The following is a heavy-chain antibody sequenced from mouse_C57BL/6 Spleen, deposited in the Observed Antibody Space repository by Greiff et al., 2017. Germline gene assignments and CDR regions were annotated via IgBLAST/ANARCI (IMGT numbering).Heavy chain of an antibody. CDR2: INYDGSST. J-gene: IGHJ2*01. Sequence: DVKLQESEGGLVQPGSSMKLSCTASGFTFSDYYMAWVRQVQEKGLEWVANINYDGSSTYYLDSLKSRFIISRDNAKNILYLQMRSLKSEDTATYYCARDWRGYYFDYWGQGTTLTVSS. V-gene: IGHV5-16*01. CDR1: GFTFSDYY. CDR3: ARDWRGYYFDY.